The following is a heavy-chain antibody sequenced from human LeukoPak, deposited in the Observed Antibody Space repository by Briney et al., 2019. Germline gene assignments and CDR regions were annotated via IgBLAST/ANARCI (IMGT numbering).Heavy chain of an antibody. CDR2: ISVRSNYI. CDR3: VRLRRNSDTSGFYYYYDF. V-gene: IGHV3-21*01. D-gene: IGHD3-22*01. Sequence: GGSLRLSCAASGYTFSSYGINWVRQAPGKGLEWVSSISVRSNYIYYAYSVRGRFRISRDDARDSLYLQMNSLRAEDTAVYYCVRLRRNSDTSGFYYYYDFWGQGTLVTVSS. CDR1: GYTFSSYG. J-gene: IGHJ4*02.